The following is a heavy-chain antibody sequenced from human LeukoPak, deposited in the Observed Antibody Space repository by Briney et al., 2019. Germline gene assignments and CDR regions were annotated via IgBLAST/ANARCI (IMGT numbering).Heavy chain of an antibody. J-gene: IGHJ4*02. CDR1: GGSISSHY. Sequence: SETLSLTCTVSGGSISSHYWSWIRRPPGKGLEWIGYIYYSGSTNYNPSLKSRVTISVDTSKNQFSLKLSSVTAADTAVYYCARGPLHYYDSSGYYDYWGQGTLVTVSS. V-gene: IGHV4-59*11. CDR2: IYYSGST. CDR3: ARGPLHYYDSSGYYDY. D-gene: IGHD3-22*01.